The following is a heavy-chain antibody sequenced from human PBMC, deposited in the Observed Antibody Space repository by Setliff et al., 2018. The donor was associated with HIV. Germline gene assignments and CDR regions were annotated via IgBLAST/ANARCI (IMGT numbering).Heavy chain of an antibody. J-gene: IGHJ4*02. V-gene: IGHV1-18*01. D-gene: IGHD2-2*01. CDR3: ARSQGIVPAAPLWY. Sequence: GASVKVSCKASGYTFTSYGVSWVRQAPGNGLEWMGWISGYSGNTNYAQKFQGWVTMTRDTSISTAYMELNRLRSDDTAVYYCARSQGIVPAAPLWYWGQGTLVTSPQ. CDR1: GYTFTSYG. CDR2: ISGYSGNT.